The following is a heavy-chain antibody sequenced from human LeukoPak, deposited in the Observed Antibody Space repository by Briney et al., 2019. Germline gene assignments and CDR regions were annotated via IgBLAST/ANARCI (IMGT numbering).Heavy chain of an antibody. CDR1: GGSITSGSYD. CDR2: VYTSGNT. D-gene: IGHD1-14*01. V-gene: IGHV4-61*02. CDR3: ARGTGNAFDI. Sequence: SETLSLTCTVSGGSITSGSYDWNWIRQPAGKGLDWIGRVYTSGNTNYSPSLKSRVTISVDTSKNQLSLKLSSVTATDTAVYYCARGTGNAFDIWGQGTMVTVSS. J-gene: IGHJ3*02.